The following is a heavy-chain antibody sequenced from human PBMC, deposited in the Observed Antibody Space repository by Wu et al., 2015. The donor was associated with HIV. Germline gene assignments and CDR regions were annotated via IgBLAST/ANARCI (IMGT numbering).Heavy chain of an antibody. CDR2: ISAHNGKT. V-gene: IGHV1-18*01. D-gene: IGHD3-16*01. J-gene: IGHJ4*02. CDR1: GYSFTDYG. CDR3: ASGHYYDTSSSPMY. Sequence: QVQLVQSGGEVKKPGASVKVACKTSGYSFTDYGIHWVRQAPGQGLEWMGWISAHNGKTKYEQKFQGRLTMTTETSTDTAYMELRRLTSGDTAVYFCASGHYYDTSSSPMYWGQGTQVTVSS.